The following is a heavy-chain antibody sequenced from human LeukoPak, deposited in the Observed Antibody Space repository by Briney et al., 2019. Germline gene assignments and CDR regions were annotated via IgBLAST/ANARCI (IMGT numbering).Heavy chain of an antibody. Sequence: GGSLRLSCAASGFSFSSYAMSWVRQAPGKGLEWVSAISGSGGSTYYADSVKGRFTISRDDSRNTVYLQMNNLRVEDTAVYYCAKANWVSNADAVWWGQGTLVIVSS. J-gene: IGHJ4*02. CDR2: ISGSGGST. V-gene: IGHV3-23*01. CDR1: GFSFSSYA. D-gene: IGHD1-1*01. CDR3: AKANWVSNADAVW.